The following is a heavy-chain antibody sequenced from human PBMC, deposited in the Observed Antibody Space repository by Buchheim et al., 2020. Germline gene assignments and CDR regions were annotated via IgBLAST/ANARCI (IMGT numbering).Heavy chain of an antibody. CDR3: TTAGFAIYYGMDV. J-gene: IGHJ6*04. Sequence: EVQLVESGGGLVKPGGSLRLSCAASGFTFSNAWMSWVRQAPGKGLEWVGRITSNTDGGTTDYAAPVKGRFTIYRDDSKNTLYLQMNSLKTEDTAVYYCTTAGFAIYYGMDVWGKGTT. CDR2: ITSNTDGGTT. V-gene: IGHV3-15*01. D-gene: IGHD3-10*01. CDR1: GFTFSNAW.